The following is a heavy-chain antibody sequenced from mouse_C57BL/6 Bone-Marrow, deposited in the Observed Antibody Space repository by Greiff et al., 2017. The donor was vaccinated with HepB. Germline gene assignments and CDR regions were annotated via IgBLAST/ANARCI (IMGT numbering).Heavy chain of an antibody. CDR3: ARDYGKGYWYFDV. CDR2: IDPSDSET. D-gene: IGHD2-1*01. Sequence: VQLQQPGAELVRPGSSVKLSCKASGYTFTSYWLHWVKQRPIQGLDWIGNIDPSDSETHYNQKFKDKATLTVDKSSSTAYMQLSSLTSEDSAVYDCARDYGKGYWYFDVWGTGTTVTVSS. V-gene: IGHV1-52*01. J-gene: IGHJ1*03. CDR1: GYTFTSYW.